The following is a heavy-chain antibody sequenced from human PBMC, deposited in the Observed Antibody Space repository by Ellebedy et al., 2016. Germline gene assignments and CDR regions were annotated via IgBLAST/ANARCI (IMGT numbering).Heavy chain of an antibody. CDR1: GYIFTSYW. Sequence: GESLKISCQGSGYIFTSYWIGWVRQMPGKGLEWMGFIYPGDSDTRYSPSFQGQVIISVDKSINTAYLQWSSLKASDTAIYYCARRAAVETSMDAAEYFHQWGQGTLVTVSS. J-gene: IGHJ1*01. V-gene: IGHV5-51*01. D-gene: IGHD5-18*01. CDR2: IYPGDSDT. CDR3: ARRAAVETSMDAAEYFHQ.